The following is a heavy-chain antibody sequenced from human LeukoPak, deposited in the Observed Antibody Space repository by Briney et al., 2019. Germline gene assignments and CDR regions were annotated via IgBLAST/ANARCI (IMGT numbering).Heavy chain of an antibody. D-gene: IGHD3-16*01. CDR3: ARASWVSTADAVR. CDR1: GLSFSSFA. CDR2: MKGTGEK. V-gene: IGHV3-23*01. Sequence: GGSLTLSCAASGLSFSSFAMSWVRQAPARGLEWLSSMKGTGEKFYADSVRGRFTLSRDDFRNTVYLQLNNLRVEDTAVYYCARASWVSTADAVRWGQGTVVTVSS. J-gene: IGHJ4*02.